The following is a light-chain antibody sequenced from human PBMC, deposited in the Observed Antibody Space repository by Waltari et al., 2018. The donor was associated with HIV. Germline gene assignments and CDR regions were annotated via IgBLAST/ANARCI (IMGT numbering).Light chain of an antibody. CDR3: CSYAGVYTRWV. J-gene: IGLJ3*02. V-gene: IGLV2-11*01. CDR1: SSDVGGYKY. CDR2: DVT. Sequence: QSALTQPRSVSGSPGQSISIPCTGTSSDVGGYKYVSWYQQYPGEVPKLMIYDVTKRPSVVPDRFSGSKSGNTASLTISGLQAEDGADYYCCSYAGVYTRWVFGGGTKLTVL.